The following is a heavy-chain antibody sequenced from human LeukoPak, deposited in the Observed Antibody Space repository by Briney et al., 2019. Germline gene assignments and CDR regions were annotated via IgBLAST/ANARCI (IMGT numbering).Heavy chain of an antibody. Sequence: PGGSLRLSCAASGFIVSNNYMSWVRQAPGEGLEWVSVIYSGGSTYYADSVKGRFTISRDNSKNTLYVQMNSLTVEDTAVYYCVGAVAGTLYWGQGTLVTVSS. J-gene: IGHJ4*02. CDR2: IYSGGST. V-gene: IGHV3-53*01. CDR1: GFIVSNNY. D-gene: IGHD6-19*01. CDR3: VGAVAGTLY.